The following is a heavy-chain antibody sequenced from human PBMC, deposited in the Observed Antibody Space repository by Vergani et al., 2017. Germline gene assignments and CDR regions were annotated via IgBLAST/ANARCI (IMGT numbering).Heavy chain of an antibody. CDR3: AREYDILTGYYDTDY. V-gene: IGHV4-61*02. Sequence: QVQLQESGPGLVKPSQTLSLTCTVSGGSISSGSYYWSWIRQPAGKGLEWIGRIYTSGSTNYNPSRKSRVTISVDTSKNQFSLKRSSVTAADTAVYYCAREYDILTGYYDTDYWGQGTLVTVSS. J-gene: IGHJ4*02. D-gene: IGHD3-9*01. CDR1: GGSISSGSYY. CDR2: IYTSGST.